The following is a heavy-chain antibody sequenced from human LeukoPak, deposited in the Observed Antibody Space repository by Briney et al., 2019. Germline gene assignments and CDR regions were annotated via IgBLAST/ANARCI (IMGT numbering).Heavy chain of an antibody. V-gene: IGHV1-46*01. J-gene: IGHJ4*02. CDR2: FDPRGDST. CDR3: ARDSNWSVDY. CDR1: GYTLTSYR. D-gene: IGHD6-13*01. Sequence: ASVKVSCKASGYTLTSYRMHWVRQAPGQGLEWMGIFDPRGDSTSHAQKFQGRVSMTSDTSTGTVYMELSSLRSEETAVYYCARDSNWSVDYWGQGTLVTVSS.